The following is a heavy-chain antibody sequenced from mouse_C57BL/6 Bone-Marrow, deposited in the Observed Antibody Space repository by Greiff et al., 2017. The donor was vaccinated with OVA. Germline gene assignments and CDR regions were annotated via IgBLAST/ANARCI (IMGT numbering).Heavy chain of an antibody. CDR3: ARGEGDY. J-gene: IGHJ2*01. Sequence: VQLQESGAELVKPGASVKISCKASGYAFSSYWMNWVKQRPGQGLEWIGQIYPGDGDTNYNEKFKGKSTLTEDKSSSTAYMQLSSLTAEDSAVYFCARGEGDYWGQGTTLTVSS. CDR1: GYAFSSYW. V-gene: IGHV1-80*01. CDR2: IYPGDGDT.